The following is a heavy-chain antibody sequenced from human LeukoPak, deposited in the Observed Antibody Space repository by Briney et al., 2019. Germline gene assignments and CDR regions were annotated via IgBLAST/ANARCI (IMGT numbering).Heavy chain of an antibody. CDR1: GFTFSSYE. Sequence: GESLRLSCAASGFTFSSYEMNWVRQAPGKGLEWVSYILNTGTTTYYADSVKGRFTISRDYAKNSLYLQMNSLRAEDTGVYYCARDPPDYWGQGVLVTVFS. CDR2: ILNTGTTT. J-gene: IGHJ4*02. CDR3: ARDPPDY. V-gene: IGHV3-48*03.